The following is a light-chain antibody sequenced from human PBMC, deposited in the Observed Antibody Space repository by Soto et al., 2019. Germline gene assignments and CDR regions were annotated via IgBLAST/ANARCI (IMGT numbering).Light chain of an antibody. CDR2: GVF. J-gene: IGKJ2*01. V-gene: IGKV3-20*01. CDR1: QSVNSNY. CDR3: QHYDGSPRT. Sequence: ETVLTQSPGTVSLSPGERATLSCRTSQSVNSNYLAWYQQKPGQAPRLLIYGVFNRATGIPARFSGSGSGTDFTLTISSLEPEDSAVYYCQHYDGSPRTFGQGTKLEIK.